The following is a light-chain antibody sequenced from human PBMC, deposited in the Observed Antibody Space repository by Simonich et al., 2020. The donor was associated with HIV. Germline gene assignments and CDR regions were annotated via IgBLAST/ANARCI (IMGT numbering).Light chain of an antibody. CDR3: QQYYSTPPA. CDR1: QSVLYSSNNKNY. CDR2: CAS. J-gene: IGKJ1*01. V-gene: IGKV4-1*01. Sequence: DIVMTQSPDSLAVSLGERATINCKSSQSVLYSSNNKNYLAWYQQKPGQTPKLLIYCASTRESGVPDRFSGSRSETDFTLTISSLQAEDVAVYYCQQYYSTPPAFGQGTKVEIK.